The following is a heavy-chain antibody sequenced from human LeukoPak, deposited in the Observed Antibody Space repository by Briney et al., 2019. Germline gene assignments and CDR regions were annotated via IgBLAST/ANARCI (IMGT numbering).Heavy chain of an antibody. D-gene: IGHD3-10*01. Sequence: ASVKVSCKASGYTFTGYYMHWVRQAPGQGLEWMGWINPNSGRTNYAQKFQGRVTMTGDTSISTAYMELTRLTSDDTAVYYCAKDLYYGSGLDAFDIWGQGTMVTVSS. V-gene: IGHV1-2*02. J-gene: IGHJ3*02. CDR2: INPNSGRT. CDR1: GYTFTGYY. CDR3: AKDLYYGSGLDAFDI.